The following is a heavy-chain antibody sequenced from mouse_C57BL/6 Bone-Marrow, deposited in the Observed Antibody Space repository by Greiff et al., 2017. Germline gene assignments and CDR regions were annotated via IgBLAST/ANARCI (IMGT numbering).Heavy chain of an antibody. D-gene: IGHD1-1*01. V-gene: IGHV1-85*01. CDR3: AKDYGSSYWDFDV. J-gene: IGHJ1*03. CDR1: GYTFTSYD. CDR2: IYPRDGST. Sequence: VQLQQSGPELVKPGASVKLSCKASGYTFTSYDINWVKQRPGPGLEWIGWIYPRDGSTKYNEKFKGKATLTVDTSSSTAYMELHSLTSEDSAVYFGAKDYGSSYWDFDVWGTGTTVTVSS.